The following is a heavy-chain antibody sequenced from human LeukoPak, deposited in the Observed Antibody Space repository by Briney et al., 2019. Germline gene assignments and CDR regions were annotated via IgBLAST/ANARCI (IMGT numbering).Heavy chain of an antibody. V-gene: IGHV3-69-1*01. D-gene: IGHD3-22*01. Sequence: GGSLRLSCAASGFPFSEYSMNWVRQAPGKGLEWVSYIDSSSTIYYADSVKGRFTISRDNAKNSLYLQLNSLRAEDTAVYYCAKDGMWDYYDSSGSWVDYWGQGTLVTVSS. CDR2: IDSSSTI. CDR1: GFPFSEYS. CDR3: AKDGMWDYYDSSGSWVDY. J-gene: IGHJ4*02.